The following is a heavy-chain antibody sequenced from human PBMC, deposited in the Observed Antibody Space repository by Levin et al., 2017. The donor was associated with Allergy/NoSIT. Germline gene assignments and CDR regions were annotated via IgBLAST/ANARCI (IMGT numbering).Heavy chain of an antibody. CDR3: AKDLVVRGVIIAAFDI. J-gene: IGHJ3*02. V-gene: IGHV3-23*01. CDR2: ISGSGGST. CDR1: GFTFSSYA. D-gene: IGHD3-10*01. Sequence: GGSLRLSCAASGFTFSSYAMSWVRQAPGKGLEWVSAISGSGGSTYYADSVKGRFTISRDNSKNTLYLQMNSLRAEDTAVYYCAKDLVVRGVIIAAFDIWGQGTMVTVSS.